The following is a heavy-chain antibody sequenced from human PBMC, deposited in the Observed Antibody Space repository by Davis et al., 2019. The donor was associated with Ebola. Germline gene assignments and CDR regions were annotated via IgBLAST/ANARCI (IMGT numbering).Heavy chain of an antibody. CDR2: VHGGNGNT. CDR1: GYTFNSYV. D-gene: IGHD6-19*01. V-gene: IGHV1-18*04. CDR3: ARASFGYNSGWYADY. J-gene: IGHJ4*02. Sequence: AASVKVSCKASGYTFNSYVISWVRQAPGQGLEWMGWVHGGNGNTKYSQRFQGRVTITTDTSASTVYLDLTSLRSDDTAVFYCARASFGYNSGWYADYWGPGSLVTVSS.